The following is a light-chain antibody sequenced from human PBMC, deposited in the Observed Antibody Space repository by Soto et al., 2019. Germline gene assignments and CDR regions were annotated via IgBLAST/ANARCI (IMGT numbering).Light chain of an antibody. CDR3: YSAADNTAV. CDR1: TLTRKH. CDR2: RDT. Sequence: SYELTQPSSVSVSPGQTARITCSGETLTRKHVRWFQQKPGQAPKLGIYRDTERGPGITERFSGSSSGTTVTLTIAGAQSEDEADYYCYSAADNTAVFGGGTQLTVL. V-gene: IGLV3-27*01. J-gene: IGLJ7*01.